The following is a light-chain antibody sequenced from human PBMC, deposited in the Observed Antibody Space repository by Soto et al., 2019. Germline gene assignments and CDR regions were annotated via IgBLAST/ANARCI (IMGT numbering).Light chain of an antibody. CDR2: EVN. CDR1: SSDVGAYKY. Sequence: QSALTQPASVSGPPGQSITISCTGTSSDVGAYKYVSWYQQHPGKAPKLMIYEVNNRPSGISNRFSGSKSGNTASLTISGLQAEDEADYYCSSYTSSSTWVFGGGTKLTVL. CDR3: SSYTSSSTWV. V-gene: IGLV2-14*01. J-gene: IGLJ3*02.